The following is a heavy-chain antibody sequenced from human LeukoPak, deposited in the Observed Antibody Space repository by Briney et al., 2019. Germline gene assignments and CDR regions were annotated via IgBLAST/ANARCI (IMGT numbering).Heavy chain of an antibody. D-gene: IGHD5-12*01. CDR2: ISSSSSYI. CDR3: AKDIKSGLVATIIEAWGAFDI. J-gene: IGHJ3*02. V-gene: IGHV3-21*04. CDR1: GFTFSSYS. Sequence: PGGSLRLSCAASGFTFSSYSMNWVRQAPGKGLEWVSSISSSSSYIYYADSVKGRFTISRDNAKNSLYLQMNSLRAEDTALYYCAKDIKSGLVATIIEAWGAFDIWGQGTMVTVSS.